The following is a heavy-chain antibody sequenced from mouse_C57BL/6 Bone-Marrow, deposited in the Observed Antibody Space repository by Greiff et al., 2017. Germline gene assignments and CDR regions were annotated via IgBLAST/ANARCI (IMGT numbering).Heavy chain of an antibody. CDR1: GFTFRSYA. D-gene: IGHD1-1*01. CDR2: ISDGGSYT. V-gene: IGHV5-4*01. J-gene: IGHJ2*01. Sequence: EVKVEESGGGLVKPGGSLKLSCAASGFTFRSYAMSWVRQTQEKRLEWVATISDGGSYTYYPDNVKGRFTISRDNAKNNLDLQMSQLKSEDTAMYYCAREPLITTVVGDYCDYWGQGTTLTVSS. CDR3: AREPLITTVVGDYCDY.